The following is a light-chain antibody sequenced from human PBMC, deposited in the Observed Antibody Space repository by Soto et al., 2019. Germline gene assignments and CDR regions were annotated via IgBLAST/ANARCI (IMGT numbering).Light chain of an antibody. Sequence: EVVMTQSPATLSVSPGEKATLSCKADQNIGGNLAWYQQKPGQAPRLLISGASTRATGIPARFSGSGFGTEFTLTISSLQSEDSAVYYCHQYNKWPPFTFGGGTKVEI. CDR2: GAS. CDR3: HQYNKWPPFT. CDR1: QNIGGN. V-gene: IGKV3-15*01. J-gene: IGKJ4*01.